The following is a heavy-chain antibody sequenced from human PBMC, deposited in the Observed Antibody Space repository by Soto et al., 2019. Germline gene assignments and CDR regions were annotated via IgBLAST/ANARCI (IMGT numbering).Heavy chain of an antibody. CDR1: GFTFSSYA. J-gene: IGHJ4*02. CDR3: AQSPVMYYYDSSGYYHYDY. D-gene: IGHD3-22*01. V-gene: IGHV3-23*01. Sequence: GGSLRLSCAASGFTFSSYAMSWVRQAPGKGLEWVSDISSSGVSTYYADSVKGRFTISRDNSKNTLYLQMNSLRAEDTAVYYCAQSPVMYYYDSSGYYHYDYWGQGTLVTVSS. CDR2: ISSSGVST.